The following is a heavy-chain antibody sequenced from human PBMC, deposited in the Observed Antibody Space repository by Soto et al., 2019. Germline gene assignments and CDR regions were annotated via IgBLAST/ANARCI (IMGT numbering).Heavy chain of an antibody. CDR3: AREGFYAMDV. CDR1: GFTFSSYE. J-gene: IGHJ6*02. D-gene: IGHD2-2*01. Sequence: LRLSCEVSGFTFSSYEMYWVRQAPGKGLEWVAYISSSGETVYYAGSVQGRFTISRDNAKNSLYLQMSSLGAEDTAVYYCAREGFYAMDVWGQGTTVTVSS. V-gene: IGHV3-48*03. CDR2: ISSSGETV.